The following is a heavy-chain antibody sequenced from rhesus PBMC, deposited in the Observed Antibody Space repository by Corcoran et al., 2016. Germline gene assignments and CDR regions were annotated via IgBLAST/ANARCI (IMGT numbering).Heavy chain of an antibody. CDR1: GFTFSSYG. CDR2: YIINGGGST. J-gene: IGHJ5-1*01. CDR3: AKDSGSLGFDV. Sequence: EVQLVESGGGLVQPGGSLRLSCAASGFTFSSYGMSWVRQAPGKWMEWVSYIINGGGSTYYADSVKGRFTISRDNPKNTLSLQMNSLRAEDTAVYYCAKDSGSLGFDVWGPGVLVTVSS. D-gene: IGHD6-25*01. V-gene: IGHV3S5*01.